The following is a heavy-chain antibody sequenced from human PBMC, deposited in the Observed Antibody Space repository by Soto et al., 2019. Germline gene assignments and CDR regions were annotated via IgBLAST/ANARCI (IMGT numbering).Heavy chain of an antibody. CDR3: AREVAAAGPLFDY. J-gene: IGHJ4*02. Sequence: ASVKVSCKASGGTFSSYTISWVRQAPGQGLEWMGRIIPILGIANYAQKFQGRVTITADKSTSTAYMELSSLRSEDTAVYYCAREVAAAGPLFDYWGQGTLVTVSS. CDR2: IIPILGIA. CDR1: GGTFSSYT. V-gene: IGHV1-69*02. D-gene: IGHD6-13*01.